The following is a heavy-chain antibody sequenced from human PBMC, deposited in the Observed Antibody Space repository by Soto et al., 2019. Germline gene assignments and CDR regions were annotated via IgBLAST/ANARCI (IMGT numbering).Heavy chain of an antibody. J-gene: IGHJ4*02. Sequence: LSCAASGFTFSDYTMNWVRQAPGEGLDWVANIQQDGSEKYYVYSVNGRXTISRDNAKNSLYLQMNRLRAEDTAVYYCARDLQGYCTNTDCYSYFDYWGQGTLVTVSS. CDR3: ARDLQGYCTNTDCYSYFDY. D-gene: IGHD2-8*01. CDR1: GFTFSDYT. V-gene: IGHV3-7*03. CDR2: IQQDGSEK.